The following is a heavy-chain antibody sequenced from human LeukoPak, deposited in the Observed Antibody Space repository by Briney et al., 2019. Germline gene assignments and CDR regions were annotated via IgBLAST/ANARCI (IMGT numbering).Heavy chain of an antibody. D-gene: IGHD3-10*01. Sequence: ASVKVSCKASGYTFTSYAMNWVRQAPGQGLEWMGWINTNTGNPTYAQGFTGRFVFSLDTSVSTAYLQISSLKAEDTAVYYCARITMVRGANWFDTWGQGTLVVVSS. CDR3: ARITMVRGANWFDT. CDR1: GYTFTSYA. CDR2: INTNTGNP. J-gene: IGHJ5*02. V-gene: IGHV7-4-1*02.